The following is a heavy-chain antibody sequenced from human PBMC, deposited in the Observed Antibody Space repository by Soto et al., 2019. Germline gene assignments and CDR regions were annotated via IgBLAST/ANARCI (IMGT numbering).Heavy chain of an antibody. J-gene: IGHJ6*02. D-gene: IGHD1-1*01. CDR2: ISSSSSYI. V-gene: IGHV3-21*01. CDR1: GFTFSSYS. CDR3: ARDLEPIYYYYYGMDV. Sequence: PGGSLRLSCAASGFTFSSYSMNWVRQAPGKGLEWVSSISSSSSYIYYADSVKGRFTISRDNAKNSLYLQMNSLRAEDTAVYYCARDLEPIYYYYYGMDVWGQGTTVT.